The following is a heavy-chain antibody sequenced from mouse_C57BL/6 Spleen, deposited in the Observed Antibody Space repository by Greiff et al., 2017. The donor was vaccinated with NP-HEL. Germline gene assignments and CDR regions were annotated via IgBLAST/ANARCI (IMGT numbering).Heavy chain of an antibody. J-gene: IGHJ3*01. CDR1: GYTFTSYW. Sequence: VQLQQPGAELVRPGTSVKLSCKASGYTFTSYWMHWVKQRPGQGLEWIGVIDPSDSYTNYNQKFKGKATLTVDTSSSTAYMQLSSLTSEDSAVYYCATIGLRQAWFAYWGQGTLVTVSA. CDR2: IDPSDSYT. D-gene: IGHD2-4*01. V-gene: IGHV1-59*01. CDR3: ATIGLRQAWFAY.